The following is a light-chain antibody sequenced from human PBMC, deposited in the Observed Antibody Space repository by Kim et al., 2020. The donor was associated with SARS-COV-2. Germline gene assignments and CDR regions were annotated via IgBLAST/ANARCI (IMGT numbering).Light chain of an antibody. CDR3: NSRDSNNNVI. CDR2: GKN. V-gene: IGLV3-19*01. Sequence: VALGQTVRITCQGDSLRSYYASWYQQKPGQAPMLVIYGKNNRPSEIPDRFSGSNSGNTASLTITGAQAEDESDYYCNSRDSNNNVIFGGGTNLTVL. J-gene: IGLJ2*01. CDR1: SLRSYY.